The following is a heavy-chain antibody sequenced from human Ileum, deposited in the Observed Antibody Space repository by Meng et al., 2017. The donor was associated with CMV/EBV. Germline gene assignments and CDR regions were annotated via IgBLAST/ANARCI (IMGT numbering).Heavy chain of an antibody. V-gene: IGHV1-2*02. CDR2: INPNSGGT. Sequence: SGYTFAGYYMHWVRQAPGQGLEWMGWINPNSGGTNYAQKFQGRVTMTRDTPINTAYMELSSLRSDDTAVYYCARAYFLVGDPMFGDFWGQGTLVTVSS. J-gene: IGHJ4*02. CDR3: ARAYFLVGDPMFGDF. CDR1: GYTFAGYY. D-gene: IGHD1-26*01.